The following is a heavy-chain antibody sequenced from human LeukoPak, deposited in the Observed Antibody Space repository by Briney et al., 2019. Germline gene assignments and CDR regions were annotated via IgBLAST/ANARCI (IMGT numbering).Heavy chain of an antibody. CDR2: ISSSSSYI. CDR3: ARDNGYLESWFDP. Sequence: GESLKISCAASGFTFSSYSMNWVRQAPGKGLEWVSSISSSSSYIYYADSVKGRFTISRDNAKNSLYLQMNSLRAEDTAVYYCARDNGYLESWFDPWGQGTLVTVSS. J-gene: IGHJ5*02. D-gene: IGHD4-17*01. V-gene: IGHV3-21*01. CDR1: GFTFSSYS.